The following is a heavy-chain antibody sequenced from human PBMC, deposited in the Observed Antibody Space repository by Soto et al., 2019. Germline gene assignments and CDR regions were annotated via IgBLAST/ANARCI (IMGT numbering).Heavy chain of an antibody. CDR3: ARDYHRIAATGNWFDP. D-gene: IGHD6-6*01. CDR2: IIPIFGTA. CDR1: GGTFSSYA. Sequence: ASVKVSCKASGGTFSSYAISWVRQAPGQGLEWMGGIIPIFGTANYAQKFQGRVTITADESTSTAYMELSSLRSEDTAVYYCARDYHRIAATGNWFDPWGQGTLVTVSS. V-gene: IGHV1-69*13. J-gene: IGHJ5*02.